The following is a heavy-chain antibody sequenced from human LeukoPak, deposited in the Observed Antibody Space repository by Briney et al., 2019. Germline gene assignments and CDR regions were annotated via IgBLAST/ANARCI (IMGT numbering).Heavy chain of an antibody. CDR3: ARDPPVGIQPGVD. CDR2: INPNSGGT. CDR1: GYTFTGDY. V-gene: IGHV1-2*02. D-gene: IGHD5-18*01. Sequence: ASVKVSCKASGYTFTGDYMHWVRQAPGQGLEWMGWINPNSGGTNYAQKFQGRVTMTRDTSISTAYMELSRLRSDDTAVYYCARDPPVGIQPGVDWGQGTLVTVSS. J-gene: IGHJ4*02.